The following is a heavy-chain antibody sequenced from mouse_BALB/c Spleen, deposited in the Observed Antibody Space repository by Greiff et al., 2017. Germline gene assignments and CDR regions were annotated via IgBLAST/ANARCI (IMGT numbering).Heavy chain of an antibody. D-gene: IGHD1-2*01. CDR1: GYTFTSYW. V-gene: IGHV1S26*01. Sequence: QVQLQQSGAELMKPGASVKMSCKASGYTFTSYWMHWVKQRPGQGLEWIGYINPSTGYTEYNQKFKDKATLTADKSSSTAYMQLSSLTSEDSAVYYCARTLSTTAPYYAMDYWGQGTSVTVSS. CDR3: ARTLSTTAPYYAMDY. J-gene: IGHJ4*01. CDR2: INPSTGYT.